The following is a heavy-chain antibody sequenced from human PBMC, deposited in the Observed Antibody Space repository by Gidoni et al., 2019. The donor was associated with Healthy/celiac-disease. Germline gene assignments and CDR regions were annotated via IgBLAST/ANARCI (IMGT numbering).Heavy chain of an antibody. J-gene: IGHJ4*02. V-gene: IGHV4-39*07. CDR1: GGSISSSSYY. CDR2: IYYSGST. D-gene: IGHD1-26*01. CDR3: ARGPSGSYSMDFSY. Sequence: QLQLQESGPGLVKPSETLSLTCTVSGGSISSSSYYWGWIRQPPGKGLEWIGSIYYSGSTYYHPSLKSRVTISVDTSKNQFSLKLSSVTAADTAVYYCARGPSGSYSMDFSYWGQGTLVTVSS.